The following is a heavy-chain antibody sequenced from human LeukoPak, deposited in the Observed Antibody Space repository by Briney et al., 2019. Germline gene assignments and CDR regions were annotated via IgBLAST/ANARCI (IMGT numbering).Heavy chain of an antibody. V-gene: IGHV3-23*01. CDR2: ISGSGGST. CDR3: AKDHESIAVAGPGFDP. J-gene: IGHJ5*02. Sequence: GGSLRLSCAPSVFTVSSNYMSWVRQAPGKGREGVSAISGSGGSTYYADSVKGRFTISRDNSKNTLYLQMNSLRAEDTAVYYCAKDHESIAVAGPGFDPWGQGTLVTVSS. D-gene: IGHD6-19*01. CDR1: VFTVSSNY.